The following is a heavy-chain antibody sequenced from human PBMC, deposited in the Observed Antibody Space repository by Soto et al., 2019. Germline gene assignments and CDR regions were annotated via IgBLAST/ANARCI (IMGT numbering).Heavy chain of an antibody. CDR3: ARDTGSGWYTPPLDY. CDR1: GYTFTSYA. D-gene: IGHD6-19*01. V-gene: IGHV1-3*01. J-gene: IGHJ4*02. Sequence: GASVKVSCKASGYTFTSYAMHWVSQAPGQRLEWMGWINAGNGNTKYSQKFQGRVTITRDTSASTAYMELSSLRSEDTAVYYCARDTGSGWYTPPLDYWGQGNLVTGSS. CDR2: INAGNGNT.